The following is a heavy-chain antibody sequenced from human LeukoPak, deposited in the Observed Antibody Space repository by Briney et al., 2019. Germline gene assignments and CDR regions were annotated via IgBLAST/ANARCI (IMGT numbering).Heavy chain of an antibody. CDR2: ISGSGRST. J-gene: IGHJ4*02. CDR3: AKGVVVKSYFDC. CDR1: GFTFSNHA. V-gene: IGHV3-23*01. Sequence: GGSVRLSCAASGFTFSNHAMTGVRQAPGKGLQWISVISGSGRSTEYADSVKGRFTISRDNSRNTLSLEMNSLRVEDTAIYYCAKGVVVKSYFDCWGQGTLVTVSS. D-gene: IGHD2-15*01.